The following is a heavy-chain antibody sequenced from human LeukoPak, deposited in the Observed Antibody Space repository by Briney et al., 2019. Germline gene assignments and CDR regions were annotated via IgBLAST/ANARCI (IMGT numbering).Heavy chain of an antibody. V-gene: IGHV1-69*13. J-gene: IGHJ6*02. CDR3: ARLDEYRSSSRYYGMDV. CDR1: GGTFSSYA. D-gene: IGHD6-6*01. Sequence: ASVKVSCKASGGTFSSYAISWVRQVPGQGLEWMGGIIPIFGTASYAQKFQGRVTIIADESTSTAYMELSSLRSEDTAVYYCARLDEYRSSSRYYGMDVWGQGTTVTVSS. CDR2: IIPIFGTA.